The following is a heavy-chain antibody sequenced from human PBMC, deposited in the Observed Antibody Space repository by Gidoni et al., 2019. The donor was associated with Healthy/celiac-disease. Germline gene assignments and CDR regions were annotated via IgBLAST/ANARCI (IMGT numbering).Heavy chain of an antibody. V-gene: IGHV3-21*01. J-gene: IGHJ3*02. CDR1: GFTFSSYS. CDR2: ISSSSSYI. CDR3: ASDDYGDYGGAFDI. D-gene: IGHD4-17*01. Sequence: EVQLVESGGGLVKPGGSLRLSCAASGFTFSSYSMNWVRQAPGKGLEWVSSISSSSSYIYYADSVKGRFTISRDNAKNSLYLQMNSLRAEDTAVYYCASDDYGDYGGAFDIWGQGTMVTVSS.